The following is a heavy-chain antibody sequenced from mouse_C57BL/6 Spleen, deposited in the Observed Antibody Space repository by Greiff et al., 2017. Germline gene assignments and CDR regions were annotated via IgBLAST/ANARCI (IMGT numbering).Heavy chain of an antibody. J-gene: IGHJ2*01. Sequence: QVQLQQPGAELVRPGTSVKLSCKASGYTFTSYWMHWVKQRPGQGLEWIGVIDPSDSYTNYNQKFKGKATLTVDKPSSTAYMQLSSLTSEDAAVYYCARLGTVVATRDYWGQGTTLTVSS. CDR3: ARLGTVVATRDY. CDR2: IDPSDSYT. D-gene: IGHD1-1*01. V-gene: IGHV1-59*01. CDR1: GYTFTSYW.